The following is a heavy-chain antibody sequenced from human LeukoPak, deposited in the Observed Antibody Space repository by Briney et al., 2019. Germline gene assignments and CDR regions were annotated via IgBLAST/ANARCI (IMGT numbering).Heavy chain of an antibody. V-gene: IGHV4-31*03. J-gene: IGHJ4*02. CDR3: ARAPGRFGELDY. Sequence: SETLSLTCTVSGGSISSGGYYWSWIRQHPGKGLEWIGYTYYSGSTYYNPSLKSRVTISVDTSKNQFSLKLSSVTAADTAVYYCARAPGRFGELDYWGQGTLVTVSS. CDR1: GGSISSGGYY. CDR2: TYYSGST. D-gene: IGHD3-10*01.